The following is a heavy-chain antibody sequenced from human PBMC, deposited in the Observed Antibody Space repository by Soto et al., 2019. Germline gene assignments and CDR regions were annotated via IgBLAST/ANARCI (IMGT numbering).Heavy chain of an antibody. CDR1: SGPFSGYY. CDR2: ISHSGST. CDR3: AISYITNDAFDI. Sequence: QVQLQQWGAGLLKPSETLSLTCAVSSGPFSGYYWSWIRQSPGKGLEWIGEISHSGSTNYNPSLKSRVTISVDTSKNQFSLKLSSVTAADTAVYYSAISYITNDAFDIWGQGTLVTVSS. D-gene: IGHD1-1*01. J-gene: IGHJ3*02. V-gene: IGHV4-34*01.